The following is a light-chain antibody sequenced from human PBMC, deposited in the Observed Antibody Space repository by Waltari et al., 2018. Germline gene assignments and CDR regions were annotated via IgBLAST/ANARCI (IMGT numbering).Light chain of an antibody. CDR1: SSDVGGYKY. CDR3: SSYASSSTLWV. J-gene: IGLJ3*02. Sequence: QSALTQPASVSGSPGQSITISCTGTSSDVGGYKYVSWYQQHPGKAPKIMIYEVSNRPSGISSRFSGSKSGNMASLTISGLQAEDEADYYCSSYASSSTLWVFGGGTKLTVL. V-gene: IGLV2-14*01. CDR2: EVS.